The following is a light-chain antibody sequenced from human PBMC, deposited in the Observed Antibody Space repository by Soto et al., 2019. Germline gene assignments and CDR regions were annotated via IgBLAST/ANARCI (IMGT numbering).Light chain of an antibody. CDR2: MVS. CDR1: SSDVGNYNY. Sequence: QSVLTQPASVSGSPGQSITISCTGTSSDVGNYNYVSWYQQYPGRVPKLLIYMVSNRPSGVSNRFSGSKPGNTASLTISGLQAEDEADYFCTSPTPGSLYVFGTGTKVTVL. J-gene: IGLJ1*01. V-gene: IGLV2-14*01. CDR3: TSPTPGSLYV.